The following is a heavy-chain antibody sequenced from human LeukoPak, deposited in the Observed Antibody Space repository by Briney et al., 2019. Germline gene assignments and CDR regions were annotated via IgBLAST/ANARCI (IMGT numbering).Heavy chain of an antibody. D-gene: IGHD1-26*01. Sequence: SETLSLTCTVSGGSINSYYWSWIRQPPGKGLEWIGYIYYTGSTNYNPSLKSRVTISVDKSKNQFSLKLSSVTAADTAVYYCARAPIVGATYFDYWGQGTLVTVSS. V-gene: IGHV4-59*12. CDR3: ARAPIVGATYFDY. CDR2: IYYTGST. J-gene: IGHJ4*02. CDR1: GGSINSYY.